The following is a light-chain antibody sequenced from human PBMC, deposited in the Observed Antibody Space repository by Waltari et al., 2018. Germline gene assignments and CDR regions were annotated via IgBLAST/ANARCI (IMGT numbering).Light chain of an antibody. CDR1: SSNIGSHT. J-gene: IGLJ2*01. CDR3: AAWDDSLNGVV. CDR2: SNK. Sequence: QSVLTQPPSASGTPGQRVTISCSGSSSNIGSHTVNWYQPPPGTAPKLLIYSNKQRPSGVPDRFSASRFGTSASLAISGLQSEDEADYYCAAWDDSLNGVVFGGGTKLTVL. V-gene: IGLV1-44*01.